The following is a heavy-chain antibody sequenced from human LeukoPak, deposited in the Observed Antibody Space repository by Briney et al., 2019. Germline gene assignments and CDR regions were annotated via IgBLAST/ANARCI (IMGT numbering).Heavy chain of an antibody. CDR3: ARDVVAAAGTWDY. CDR1: GDSISSFY. J-gene: IGHJ4*02. CDR2: IYTSGST. Sequence: SETLSLTCTVSGDSISSFYRTWIRQPAGKGLEWIGRIYTSGSTNYNPSLKSRVTISVDTSKNQCSLKLSSVTAADTAVYYRARDVVAAAGTWDYWGQGTLVTVSS. D-gene: IGHD6-13*01. V-gene: IGHV4-4*07.